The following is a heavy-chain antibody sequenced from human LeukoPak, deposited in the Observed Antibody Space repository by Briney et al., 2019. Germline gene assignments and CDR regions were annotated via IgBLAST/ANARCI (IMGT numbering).Heavy chain of an antibody. CDR2: IIPIFGTA. Sequence: SVTVSCKASGGTFSSYAISWVRQAPGQGLEWMGGIIPIFGTANYAQKFQGRVTITADESTSTAYMELSSLRSEDTAEYYCARGYGSGSHLLDYFDYWGQGTLVTVSS. CDR3: ARGYGSGSHLLDYFDY. V-gene: IGHV1-69*13. D-gene: IGHD3-10*01. J-gene: IGHJ4*02. CDR1: GGTFSSYA.